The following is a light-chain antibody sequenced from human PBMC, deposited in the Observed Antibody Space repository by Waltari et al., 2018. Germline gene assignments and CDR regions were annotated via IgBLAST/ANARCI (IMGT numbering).Light chain of an antibody. J-gene: IGLJ2*01. V-gene: IGLV2-14*03. CDR3: SSYISSSTLEL. CDR1: SSDVGGYNY. Sequence: QSALTQPASVSGSPGQSITISCTGTSSDVGGYNYVSWYQQHPGKAPKLMIYDVSNRPSGVSSRFSGSKSGHTASLTISGLQAEDEADYYCSSYISSSTLELFGGGTSLTVL. CDR2: DVS.